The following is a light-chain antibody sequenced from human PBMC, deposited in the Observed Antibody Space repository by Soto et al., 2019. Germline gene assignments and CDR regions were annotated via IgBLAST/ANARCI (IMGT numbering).Light chain of an antibody. CDR2: EDS. V-gene: IGLV2-23*01. CDR1: SSDVGSYNL. J-gene: IGLJ3*02. CDR3: WSYAGSYTWV. Sequence: QSALTQPASVSGSPGQSITISCTETSSDVGSYNLVSWYQQHPGKVPKLMIYEDSKRPSGVSNRFSGSKSGNTASLTISGLQTEDEADYYCWSYAGSYTWVFGGGTKVTVL.